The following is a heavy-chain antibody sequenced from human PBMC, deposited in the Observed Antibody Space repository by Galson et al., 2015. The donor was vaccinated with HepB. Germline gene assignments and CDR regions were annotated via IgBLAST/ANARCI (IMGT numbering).Heavy chain of an antibody. J-gene: IGHJ6*02. CDR1: GGTFSHYA. Sequence: SVKVSCKASGGTFSHYAITWVRQAPGQGLEWMGGIIPIIDTAKYAQKFQVRVTITADESTNTVYMELSSLRSEDTAVYYCARVLRGHYYGMDVWGQGTTVTVSS. CDR2: IIPIIDTA. CDR3: ARVLRGHYYGMDV. V-gene: IGHV1-69*13.